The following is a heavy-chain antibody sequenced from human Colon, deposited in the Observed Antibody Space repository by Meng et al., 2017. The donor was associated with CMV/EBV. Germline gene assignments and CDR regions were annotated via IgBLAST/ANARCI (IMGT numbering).Heavy chain of an antibody. J-gene: IGHJ4*02. CDR1: GYTFNSYD. CDR2: MNPNSANT. V-gene: IGHV1-8*01. CDR3: AIRASTSGSGSAYFDY. D-gene: IGHD3-10*01. Sequence: SGYTFNSYDINWVRQATGQGLEWMGWMNPNSANTGYAQKFQGRVTMTRNTSITTAYMELSSLRYEDTAVYYCAIRASTSGSGSAYFDYWGQGTLVTVSS.